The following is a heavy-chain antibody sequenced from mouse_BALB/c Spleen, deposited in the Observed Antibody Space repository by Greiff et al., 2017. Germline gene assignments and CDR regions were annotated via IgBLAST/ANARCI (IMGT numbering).Heavy chain of an antibody. Sequence: ESGPGLVKPSQSLSLTCTVTGYSITSDYAWNWIRQFPGNKLEWMGYISYSGSTSYNPSLKSRISITRDTSKNQFFLQLNSVTTEDTATYYCAGYDGYPYWYFDVWGAGTTVTVSS. CDR2: ISYSGST. J-gene: IGHJ1*01. CDR3: AGYDGYPYWYFDV. CDR1: GYSITSDYA. D-gene: IGHD2-3*01. V-gene: IGHV3-2*02.